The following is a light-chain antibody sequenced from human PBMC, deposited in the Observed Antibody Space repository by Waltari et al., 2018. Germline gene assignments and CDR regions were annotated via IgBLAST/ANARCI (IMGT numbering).Light chain of an antibody. Sequence: DIQMTQSPSSLSGSVGDRVTISCRASQNIASYLHWYQQKPGKAHDLLIYAASSLQSGVPSRFSGSGSGTDFTLTISSLQPDDFATYYCQQSYSSPPTFGQGTNVEI. J-gene: IGKJ1*01. V-gene: IGKV1-39*01. CDR1: QNIASY. CDR3: QQSYSSPPT. CDR2: AAS.